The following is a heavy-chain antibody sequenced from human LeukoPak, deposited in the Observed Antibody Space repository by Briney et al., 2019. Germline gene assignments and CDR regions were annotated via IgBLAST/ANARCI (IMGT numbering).Heavy chain of an antibody. D-gene: IGHD6-6*01. V-gene: IGHV4-59*01. J-gene: IGHJ4*02. CDR3: ARLSRGSSAGFDY. Sequence: SETLSLTRAVSGGSISNYYWNWIRQPPGKGLEWIGYIYYSGSSNYNPSLKSRVTISVDTSKNQFSLKVNSVTAADTAVYFCARLSRGSSAGFDYWGQGILVTVSS. CDR2: IYYSGSS. CDR1: GGSISNYY.